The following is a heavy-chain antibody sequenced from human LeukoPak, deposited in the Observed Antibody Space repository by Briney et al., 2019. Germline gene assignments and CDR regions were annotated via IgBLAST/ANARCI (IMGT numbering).Heavy chain of an antibody. J-gene: IGHJ4*02. Sequence: ASVKVSCKASGYTFTDYYMQWVRQAPGQGLEWMGWINPNSGGTKYAQKFQGWVTMTRDTSISTAYMELSRLRSDDTAVYYCARGGPYYDYVWGSYRSATFDYWGQGTLVTVSS. D-gene: IGHD3-16*02. V-gene: IGHV1-2*04. CDR1: GYTFTDYY. CDR2: INPNSGGT. CDR3: ARGGPYYDYVWGSYRSATFDY.